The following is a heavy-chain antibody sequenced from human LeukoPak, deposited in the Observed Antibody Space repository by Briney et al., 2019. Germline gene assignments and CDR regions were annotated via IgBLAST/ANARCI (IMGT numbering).Heavy chain of an antibody. CDR2: ISGSGGST. CDR1: GFTFSSYA. Sequence: GGSLRLSCAASGFTFSSYAMSWVRQAPGKGLEWVSAISGSGGSTYYADSVKGRFTISRDNSKNTLYLQMNSLRAEDTVVYYCAKVRGVLISGRGYYFDYWGQGTLVTVSS. D-gene: IGHD1-26*01. J-gene: IGHJ4*02. V-gene: IGHV3-23*01. CDR3: AKVRGVLISGRGYYFDY.